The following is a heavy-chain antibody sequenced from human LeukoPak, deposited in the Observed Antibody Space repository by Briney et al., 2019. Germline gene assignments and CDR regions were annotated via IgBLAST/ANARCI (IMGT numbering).Heavy chain of an antibody. J-gene: IGHJ4*02. V-gene: IGHV3-15*01. Sequence: GGSLRLSCAASGFSFSNAWMSWVRQAPGKGLEWVGRIKSKTDGGTPDYAAPVKGRFTISRDDSKNTLYLQMNSLKTEDTAVYYCTGVSRSSWYDYWGQGTLVTVSS. CDR2: IKSKTDGGTP. D-gene: IGHD6-13*01. CDR3: TGVSRSSWYDY. CDR1: GFSFSNAW.